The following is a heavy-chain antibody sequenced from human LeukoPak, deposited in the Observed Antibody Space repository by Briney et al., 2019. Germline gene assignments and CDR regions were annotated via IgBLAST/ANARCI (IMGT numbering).Heavy chain of an antibody. CDR2: IYPGDSDT. CDR1: GYSFASYW. D-gene: IGHD2-2*01. V-gene: IGHV5-51*01. J-gene: IGHJ4*02. CDR3: ARQWGDCSSTSCYSAY. Sequence: GESLKISCKGSGYSFASYWIAWVRQMPVKGLEWMGIIYPGDSDTRYSPSFQGQVTISADKSNSTAYLQWSSLKALDTAIYYCARQWGDCSSTSCYSAYWGQGTLVTVSS.